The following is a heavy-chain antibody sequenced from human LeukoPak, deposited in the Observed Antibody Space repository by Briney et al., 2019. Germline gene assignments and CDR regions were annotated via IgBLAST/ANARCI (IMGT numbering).Heavy chain of an antibody. CDR3: ARVMPYYYGSGSYSRKNVDY. J-gene: IGHJ4*02. CDR2: IYHSGST. CDR1: GGSISSSNW. D-gene: IGHD3-10*01. V-gene: IGHV4-4*02. Sequence: SGTLSLTCAVSGGSISSSNWWSWVRQPPGKGLEWIGAIYHSGSTIYNPSLKSRVTISVDKSKNQFSLKLSSVTAADTAVYYCARVMPYYYGSGSYSRKNVDYWGQGTLVTVSS.